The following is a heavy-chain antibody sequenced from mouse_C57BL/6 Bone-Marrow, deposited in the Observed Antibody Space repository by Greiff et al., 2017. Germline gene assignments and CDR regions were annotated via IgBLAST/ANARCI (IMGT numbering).Heavy chain of an antibody. CDR2: IDPSDSYT. J-gene: IGHJ1*03. CDR3: ARITTVVATNVDV. Sequence: QVQLQQPGAELVMPGASVKLSCKASGYTFTSYWMHWVKQRPGQGLEWIGEIDPSDSYTNYNQKFKGKSTLTVEKSSSTAYMQLSSLTSEDSAVYDCARITTVVATNVDVWGTGTTVTVSS. D-gene: IGHD1-1*01. CDR1: GYTFTSYW. V-gene: IGHV1-69*01.